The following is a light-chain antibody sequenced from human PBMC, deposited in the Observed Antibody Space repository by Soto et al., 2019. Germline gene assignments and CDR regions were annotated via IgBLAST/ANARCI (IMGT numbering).Light chain of an antibody. J-gene: IGKJ2*01. CDR2: KTS. Sequence: DIQMTQSPSTLSASVGDRVTITCRASQSIDNWLAWYKQKPGKAPKLLIYKTSSLGSGVPSSFSGSASGTEFTLTISSLQPDDFATYYCQQYYTMYTFGRGTKLEIK. CDR3: QQYYTMYT. V-gene: IGKV1-5*03. CDR1: QSIDNW.